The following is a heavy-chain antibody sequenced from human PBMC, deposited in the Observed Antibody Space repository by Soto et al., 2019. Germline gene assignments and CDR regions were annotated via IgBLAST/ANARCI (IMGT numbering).Heavy chain of an antibody. D-gene: IGHD4-17*01. CDR3: ARDPGGEDYGDYGGYYYYYMDV. V-gene: IGHV3-21*01. CDR1: GFTFSSYS. J-gene: IGHJ6*03. CDR2: ISSSSSYI. Sequence: GSLRLSCAASGFTFSSYSMNWVRQAPGKGLEWVSSISSSSSYIYYADSVKGRFTISRDNAKNSLYLQMNSLRAEDTAVYYCARDPGGEDYGDYGGYYYYYMDVWGKGTTVTVSS.